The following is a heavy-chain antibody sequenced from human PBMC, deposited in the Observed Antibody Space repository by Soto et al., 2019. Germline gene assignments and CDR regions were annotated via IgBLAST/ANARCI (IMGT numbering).Heavy chain of an antibody. CDR3: AAPACAATWCSPSHNLDH. CDR2: INPLSGIP. Sequence: QVQLVQSGAEVKKPESSVKVSCKTSGGTFVRHVISWVRQAPGQGPEWMGKINPLSGIPNYAQKFQDSVTFTANTASSTAYMELSSLRSDDTAGYYCAAPACAATWCSPSHNLDHWGQGTLVTVSS. D-gene: IGHD2-2*01. CDR1: GGTFVRHV. J-gene: IGHJ4*02. V-gene: IGHV1-69*09.